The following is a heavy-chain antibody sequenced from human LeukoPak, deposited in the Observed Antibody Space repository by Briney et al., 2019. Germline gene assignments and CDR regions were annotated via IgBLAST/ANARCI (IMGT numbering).Heavy chain of an antibody. CDR3: TRDGCSGWCHDY. Sequence: PGGSLRLSCAASGFTFSTEWMGWVRQAQGKGLEWVATMKEEGGNIYYVDSVRGRFTISRDNAKNSLFLQMNSLRADDTAVYYCTRDGCSGWCHDYWGQGTLVTVSS. CDR1: GFTFSTEW. D-gene: IGHD6-19*01. CDR2: MKEEGGNI. J-gene: IGHJ4*02. V-gene: IGHV3-7*01.